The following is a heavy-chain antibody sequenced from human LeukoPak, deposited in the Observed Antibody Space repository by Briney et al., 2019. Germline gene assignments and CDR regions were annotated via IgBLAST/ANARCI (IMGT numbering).Heavy chain of an antibody. V-gene: IGHV3-7*03. CDR1: GFSFGNYA. CDR2: IKQGGSEI. J-gene: IGHJ6*04. D-gene: IGHD2-15*01. CDR3: ARDFGLRCSGGTCYSVYYYGMDV. Sequence: PGGSLRLSCSASGFSFGNYAMSWVRQAPGKGLEWVANIKQGGSEIYYVDSVKGRFTISRDNANNSLYLQMNSLRAEDTAVYYCARDFGLRCSGGTCYSVYYYGMDVWGKGTTVTVSS.